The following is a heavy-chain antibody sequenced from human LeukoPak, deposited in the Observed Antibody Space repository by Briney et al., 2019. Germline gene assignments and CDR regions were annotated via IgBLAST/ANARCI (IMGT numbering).Heavy chain of an antibody. J-gene: IGHJ3*02. Sequence: ASVKVSCKASGYTFTSCGISWVRQAPGQGLEWMGWISAYNGNTNYAQKLQGRVTMTTDTSTSTAYMELRSLRSDDTAVYYCARWGGIAAAGSLGIAFDIWGQGTMVTVSS. CDR1: GYTFTSCG. V-gene: IGHV1-18*01. CDR2: ISAYNGNT. D-gene: IGHD6-13*01. CDR3: ARWGGIAAAGSLGIAFDI.